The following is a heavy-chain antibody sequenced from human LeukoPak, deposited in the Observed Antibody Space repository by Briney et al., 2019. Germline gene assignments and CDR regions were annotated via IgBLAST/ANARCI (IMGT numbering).Heavy chain of an antibody. D-gene: IGHD6-13*01. V-gene: IGHV4-59*08. CDR3: VRHGGYSSPYLH. CDR1: GGSISNYY. CDR2: IYYSGTT. J-gene: IGHJ1*01. Sequence: SETLSLTCTVSGGSISNYYWSWIRQPPGKGLECIGYIYYSGTTNYNPSLKSRVAISVDTSKNQFSLKLSSVTAADTAVYYCVRHGGYSSPYLHWGQGTLVTVSS.